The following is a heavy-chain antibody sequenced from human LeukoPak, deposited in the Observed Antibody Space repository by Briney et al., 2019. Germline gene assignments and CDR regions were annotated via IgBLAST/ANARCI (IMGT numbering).Heavy chain of an antibody. CDR1: GXTXXSYE. CDR2: ISXSGSTI. D-gene: IGHD5-18*01. J-gene: IGHJ4*02. Sequence: GGSLRLSCAASGXTXXSYEXXXXXXAPXKGLEWVSYISXSGSTIYXXDSVKGRFTISRDNAKNSLYLQMSSLRAEDTAVYYCARAGSYSYGVLFDYWGQGTLVTVSS. CDR3: ARAGSYSYGVLFDY. V-gene: IGHV3-48*03.